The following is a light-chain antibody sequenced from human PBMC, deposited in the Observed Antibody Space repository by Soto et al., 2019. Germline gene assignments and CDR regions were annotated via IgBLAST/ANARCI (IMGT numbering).Light chain of an antibody. CDR1: QDISNY. CDR3: QQYNGYSRT. Sequence: DIQMTQSPSSLSSSVGDRVTITCQASQDISNYLNWYQQKPGKAPNLLISDASSLERGVPSRFSGSGSGTEFTLTIRSLQPDDFATYYCQQYNGYSRTFGQGTKVDIK. J-gene: IGKJ1*01. V-gene: IGKV1-5*01. CDR2: DAS.